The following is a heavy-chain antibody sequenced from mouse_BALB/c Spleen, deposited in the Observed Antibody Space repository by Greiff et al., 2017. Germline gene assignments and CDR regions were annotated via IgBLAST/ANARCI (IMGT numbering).Heavy chain of an antibody. V-gene: IGHV5-6-5*01. Sequence: EVQRVESGGGLVKPGGSLKLSCAASGFTFSSYAMSWVRQTPEKRLEWVASISSGGSTYYPDSVKGRFTISRDNARNILYLQMSSLRSEDTAMYYCARGKYGNPYYYAMDYWGQGTSVTVSS. J-gene: IGHJ4*01. CDR1: GFTFSSYA. D-gene: IGHD2-10*02. CDR3: ARGKYGNPYYYAMDY. CDR2: ISSGGST.